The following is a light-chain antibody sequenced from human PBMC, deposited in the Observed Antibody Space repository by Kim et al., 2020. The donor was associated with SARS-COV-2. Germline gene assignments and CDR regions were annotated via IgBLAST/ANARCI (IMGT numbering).Light chain of an antibody. CDR3: QVWDSGSDHAV. V-gene: IGLV3-21*04. J-gene: IGLJ2*01. Sequence: SYELTQPPSVSVAPGQTARITCGGNNIGGKDVHWYQQRPGQAPVLVIYYDTDRPSGIPERFSGSNSGNTATLTISRVEAGDEADYYCQVWDSGSDHAVFGGGTRVTVL. CDR1: NIGGKD. CDR2: YDT.